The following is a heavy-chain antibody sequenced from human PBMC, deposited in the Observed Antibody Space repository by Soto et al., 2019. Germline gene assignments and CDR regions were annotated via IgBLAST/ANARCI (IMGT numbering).Heavy chain of an antibody. J-gene: IGHJ6*02. CDR2: INPSGGST. Sequence: ASVKVSCKASGYTFTSYYMHWVRQAPGQGLEWMGIINPSGGSTSYAQKFQGRVTMTRDTSTSTVYMELSSLRSEDTAVYYCARDGSYGYYYYYGMDVWGQGSTVTASS. CDR1: GYTFTSYY. V-gene: IGHV1-46*01. CDR3: ARDGSYGYYYYYGMDV. D-gene: IGHD2-15*01.